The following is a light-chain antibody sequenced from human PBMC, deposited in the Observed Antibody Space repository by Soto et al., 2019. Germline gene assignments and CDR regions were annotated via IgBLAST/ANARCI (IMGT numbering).Light chain of an antibody. J-gene: IGKJ1*01. CDR1: QSISSW. CDR3: QQYNSYTWT. V-gene: IGKV1-5*03. CDR2: KAS. Sequence: DIQMTQSPSTLSASVGDRVTITCRASQSISSWLAWYQQKPGKAPKLLIYKASSLESGVPSRFSGSGSGTECTLTISSLQPDDFATYYCQQYNSYTWTLGQGTKVEIK.